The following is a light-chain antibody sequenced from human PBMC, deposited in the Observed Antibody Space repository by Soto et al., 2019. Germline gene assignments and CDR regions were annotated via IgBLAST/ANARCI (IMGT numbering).Light chain of an antibody. J-gene: IGKJ1*01. V-gene: IGKV4-1*01. CDR1: QSVLYSSNNKNY. CDR2: WAS. CDR3: QQYYSPWT. Sequence: DIVMTQSPDSLAVSLGERATINCKSSQSVLYSSNNKNYLAWYQQKPGQPPKLLIYWASIRESGVPDRFSGSGSRTDFTLTISNLQAEDVAVYYCQQYYSPWTFGQGTKVEIK.